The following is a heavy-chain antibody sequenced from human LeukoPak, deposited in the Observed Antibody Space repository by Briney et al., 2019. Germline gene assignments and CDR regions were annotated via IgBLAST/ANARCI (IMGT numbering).Heavy chain of an antibody. Sequence: GGSLRLSCAVSGFTFDDYAMHWVRQAPGKGLEWVSGISWNSRSKGYADSVKGRFTISRDNSKNTLYLQMNSLRAEDTAVYYCAREGSDILTGYYSGMDVWGKGTTVTVSS. D-gene: IGHD3-9*01. V-gene: IGHV3-9*01. CDR2: ISWNSRSK. J-gene: IGHJ6*04. CDR1: GFTFDDYA. CDR3: AREGSDILTGYYSGMDV.